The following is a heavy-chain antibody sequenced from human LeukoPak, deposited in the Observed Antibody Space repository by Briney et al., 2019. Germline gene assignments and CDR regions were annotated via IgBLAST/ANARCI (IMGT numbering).Heavy chain of an antibody. V-gene: IGHV4-39*07. CDR3: VREHYYDSSGYYPFDY. J-gene: IGHJ4*02. CDR2: IYYSGST. Sequence: SETLSLTCTVSGGSISSSSYYWGWIRQPPGKGLEWIGSIYYSGSTYYNPSLKSRVTISVDTSKNQFSLKLSSVTAADTAVYYCVREHYYDSSGYYPFDYWGQGTLVSVSS. CDR1: GGSISSSSYY. D-gene: IGHD3-22*01.